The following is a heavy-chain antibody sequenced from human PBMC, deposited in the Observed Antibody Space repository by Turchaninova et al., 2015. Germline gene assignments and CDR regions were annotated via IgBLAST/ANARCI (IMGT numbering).Heavy chain of an antibody. CDR2: ISNTSNYI. Sequence: VKLGVSGGGLVRPGGALGPSWAASGFTFSSYAMTWVRQAPGKGLEWVSSISNTSNYIYYADSVRGRFTVSRDNAKNSLYLQMNYLRAEDTAMYYCARDGKQWLVQGGGYWGQGTLVTVSS. D-gene: IGHD6-19*01. V-gene: IGHV3-21*01. CDR3: ARDGKQWLVQGGGY. J-gene: IGHJ4*02. CDR1: GFTFSSYA.